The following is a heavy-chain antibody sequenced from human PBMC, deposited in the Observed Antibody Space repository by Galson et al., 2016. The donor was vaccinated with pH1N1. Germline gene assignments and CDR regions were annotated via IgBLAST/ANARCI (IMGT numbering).Heavy chain of an antibody. V-gene: IGHV3-23*01. CDR3: TKARVGNYYFDY. D-gene: IGHD1-7*01. CDR2: ISTSSGTT. Sequence: SLRLSCAASGFTFGDYAKRWVRQAPGKGLEYVSSISTSSGTTYYGDSVRGRFTISRDNSKNTVYLQMNSLRAEDTAIYYCTKARVGNYYFDYWGQGSLVTVSS. J-gene: IGHJ4*02. CDR1: GFTFGDYA.